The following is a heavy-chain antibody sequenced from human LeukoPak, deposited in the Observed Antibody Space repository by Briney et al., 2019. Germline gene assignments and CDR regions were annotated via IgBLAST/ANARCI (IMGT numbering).Heavy chain of an antibody. CDR3: ARDRMDTGTYFDY. V-gene: IGHV1-18*04. J-gene: IGHJ4*02. CDR2: ISTYNGNT. Sequence: ASVKVSCKASGYTFTGYYLHWVRQAPGQGLEWMGWISTYNGNTNYAQKLQGRVTMTTDTSTSTAYMELRSLRSDDTAMYYCARDRMDTGTYFDYWGQGTLVTVSS. D-gene: IGHD5-18*01. CDR1: GYTFTGYY.